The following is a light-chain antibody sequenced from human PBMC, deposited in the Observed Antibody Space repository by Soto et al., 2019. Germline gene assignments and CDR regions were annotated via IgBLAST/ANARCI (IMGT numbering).Light chain of an antibody. CDR2: LNN. V-gene: IGLV1-40*01. CDR1: SSNLGANYD. J-gene: IGLJ3*02. CDR3: QSYDSSLSGGV. Sequence: QSVLTQPPSVSGAPGQRVTISRIGTSSNLGANYDVHWYQQVPGTAPKLLIYLNNNRPSGVPDRFSGSKSGTSASLAITGLQAEDEADYYCQSYDSSLSGGVFGGGTKLTVL.